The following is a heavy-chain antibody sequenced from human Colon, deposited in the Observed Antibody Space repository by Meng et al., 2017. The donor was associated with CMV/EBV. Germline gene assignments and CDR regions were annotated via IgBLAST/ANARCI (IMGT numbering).Heavy chain of an antibody. CDR3: ARGPRADGYYDILTGYRSPYYFDY. Sequence: MHWVRQAPGQGLEWMGRINPNSGGTNYAQKFQGRVTMTRDTSISTAYMELSRLRSDDTAVYYCARGPRADGYYDILTGYRSPYYFDYWGQGTLVTVSS. V-gene: IGHV1-2*06. J-gene: IGHJ4*02. D-gene: IGHD3-9*01. CDR2: INPNSGGT.